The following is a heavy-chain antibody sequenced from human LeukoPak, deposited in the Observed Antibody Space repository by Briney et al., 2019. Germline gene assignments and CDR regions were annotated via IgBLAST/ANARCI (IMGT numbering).Heavy chain of an antibody. CDR3: AREVSYCSSTSLYWFDP. V-gene: IGHV1-2*02. Sequence: ASVKVSCKAYGYTFTGYYMHWVRQAPGQGLEWMGWINPNSGGTNYAQKFQGRITMTRNTSISTAYKELSMPRSDDAAFYYCAREVSYCSSTSLYWFDPWGQGTLVTVSS. J-gene: IGHJ5*02. CDR2: INPNSGGT. CDR1: GYTFTGYY. D-gene: IGHD2-2*01.